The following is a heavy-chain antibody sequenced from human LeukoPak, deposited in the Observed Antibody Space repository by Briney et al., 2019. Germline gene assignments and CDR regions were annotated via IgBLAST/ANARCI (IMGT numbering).Heavy chain of an antibody. J-gene: IGHJ4*02. V-gene: IGHV4-59*08. CDR2: INHSGST. Sequence: PSETLSLTCTVSGGSISSYYWSWIRQPPGKGLEWIGEINHSGSTNYNPSLKSRVTISVDTSKNQFSLKLSSVTAADTAVYYCARHECSWCTIDYWGQGTLVTVSS. CDR1: GGSISSYY. D-gene: IGHD6-13*01. CDR3: ARHECSWCTIDY.